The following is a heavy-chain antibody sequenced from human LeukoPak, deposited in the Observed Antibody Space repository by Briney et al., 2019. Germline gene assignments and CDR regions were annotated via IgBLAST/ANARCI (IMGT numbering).Heavy chain of an antibody. J-gene: IGHJ4*02. CDR3: TTGGYVLRYFDWLDY. CDR2: IKSKTDGGTT. Sequence: GGSLRLSCAASGFTFSNAWMSWVRQAPGKGLEWVGRIKSKTDGGTTDYAAPVKGRFTISRDDSKNTLYLQMNSLKTEDTTVYYCTTGGYVLRYFDWLDYWGQGTLVTVSS. D-gene: IGHD3-9*01. CDR1: GFTFSNAW. V-gene: IGHV3-15*01.